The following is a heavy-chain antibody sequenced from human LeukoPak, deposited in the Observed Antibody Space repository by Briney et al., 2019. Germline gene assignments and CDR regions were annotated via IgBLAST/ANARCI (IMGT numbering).Heavy chain of an antibody. CDR1: GFTFSSYS. D-gene: IGHD5-12*01. CDR3: ARGAGIVATIDY. Sequence: GGSLRLSCAASGFTFSSYSMNWVRQAPGKGLEWVSSISSSSSYIYYADSVKGRFTISRDNAKNSLYLQMNSLRAEDTAVYYCARGAGIVATIDYWGQGTLVTVSS. V-gene: IGHV3-21*01. J-gene: IGHJ4*02. CDR2: ISSSSSYI.